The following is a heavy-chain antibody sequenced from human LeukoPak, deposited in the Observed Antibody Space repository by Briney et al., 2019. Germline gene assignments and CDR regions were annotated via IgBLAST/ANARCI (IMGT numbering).Heavy chain of an antibody. Sequence: GGSLRLSCAASGFTFSSYAMHWVRQAPGKGLEWVAVISYDGSNKYYADSAKGRFTISRDNSKNTLYLQMNSLRAEDTAVYYCARDLTGPDRDYWGQGTLVTVSS. CDR2: ISYDGSNK. D-gene: IGHD1-14*01. J-gene: IGHJ4*02. CDR1: GFTFSSYA. CDR3: ARDLTGPDRDY. V-gene: IGHV3-30*04.